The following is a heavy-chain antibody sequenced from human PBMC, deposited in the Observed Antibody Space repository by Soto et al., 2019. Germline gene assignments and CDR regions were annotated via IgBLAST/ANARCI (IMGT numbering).Heavy chain of an antibody. V-gene: IGHV3-21*01. J-gene: IGHJ3*01. D-gene: IGHD3-3*01. Sequence: DVQLVESGGGLVKPGGSLRLSCAASGFSLNIYTMNWVRQAPGRGLEWVSSIGGNSRYIYYTDAVKGRFTISRDNAKNSLYLEMNGLRAEDAAIYYCARDRFLERLAHTDDAFDLWGQGTVVTVSS. CDR3: ARDRFLERLAHTDDAFDL. CDR1: GFSLNIYT. CDR2: IGGNSRYI.